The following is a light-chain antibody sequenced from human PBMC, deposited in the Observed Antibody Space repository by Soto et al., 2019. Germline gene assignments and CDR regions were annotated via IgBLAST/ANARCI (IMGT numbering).Light chain of an antibody. CDR3: QQRLT. V-gene: IGKV3-11*01. CDR1: QSVSSY. J-gene: IGKJ4*01. CDR2: DAS. Sequence: EIVLTQSPATLSLSPGERATLSCRASQSVSSYLAWYQQKPGQAPRLLIYDASNRATGIPARFSGSGSGTAFTLTISSLEPEDFAVYYCQQRLTFGGGTKVEI.